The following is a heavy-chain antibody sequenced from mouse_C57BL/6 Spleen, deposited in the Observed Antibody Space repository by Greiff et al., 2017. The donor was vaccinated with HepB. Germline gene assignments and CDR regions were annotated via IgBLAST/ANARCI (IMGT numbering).Heavy chain of an antibody. CDR2: INPGSGGT. CDR1: GYAFTNYL. V-gene: IGHV1-54*01. D-gene: IGHD2-4*01. CDR3: ARSILRRPSATDY. Sequence: QVQLQQSGAELVRPGTSVKVSCKASGYAFTNYLIEWVKQRPGQGLEWIGVINPGSGGTNYNEKFKGKATLTADKSSSTAYKQLSSLTSEDAAFYFCARSILRRPSATDYWGQGTTLTVSS. J-gene: IGHJ2*01.